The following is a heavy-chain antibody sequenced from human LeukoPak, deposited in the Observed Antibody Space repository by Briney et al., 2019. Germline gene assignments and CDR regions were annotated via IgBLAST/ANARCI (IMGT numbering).Heavy chain of an antibody. CDR3: ARAVQHSYYYDSSGYHLDY. CDR1: GGTFSSYA. Sequence: GASVKVSCKASGGTFSSYAISWVRQAPGQGLEWRGRIIPILGIANYAQKFQGRVTITADKSTSTAYMELSSLRSEDTAVYYCARAVQHSYYYDSSGYHLDYWGQGTLVTVSS. J-gene: IGHJ4*02. D-gene: IGHD3-22*01. V-gene: IGHV1-69*04. CDR2: IIPILGIA.